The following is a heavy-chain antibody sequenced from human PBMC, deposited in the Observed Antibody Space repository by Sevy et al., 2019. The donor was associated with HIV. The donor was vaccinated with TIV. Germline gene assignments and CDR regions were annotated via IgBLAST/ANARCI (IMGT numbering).Heavy chain of an antibody. CDR1: GFTFSTYW. V-gene: IGHV3-7*03. J-gene: IGHJ5*02. CDR2: IKQDGTEK. D-gene: IGHD2-2*01. CDR3: ARVEGYCSSTSCPQGRSTWYEGWFDP. Sequence: GGSLRLSCAASGFTFSTYWMSWVRQAPGKGLEWVANIKQDGTEKYYVHSVKGRFTISRDNAKNSMYLQMNSLRAEDTAVYYCARVEGYCSSTSCPQGRSTWYEGWFDPWGQGTRVTVSS.